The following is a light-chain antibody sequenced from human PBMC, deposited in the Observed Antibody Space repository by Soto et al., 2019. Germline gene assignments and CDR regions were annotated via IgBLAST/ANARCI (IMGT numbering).Light chain of an antibody. J-gene: IGLJ3*02. CDR1: ISNIGGNY. CDR2: NXN. Sequence: QSVLTQPPSASGTPGQRVTISCSGSISNIGGNYVYWYQRLPGTAPKVLIYNXNQRPSGXXDRFSGSKSGTSASLAIRGLRSEDEADYYCAAWDDSLSGVVFGGGTKLTVL. V-gene: IGLV1-47*01. CDR3: AAWDDSLSGVV.